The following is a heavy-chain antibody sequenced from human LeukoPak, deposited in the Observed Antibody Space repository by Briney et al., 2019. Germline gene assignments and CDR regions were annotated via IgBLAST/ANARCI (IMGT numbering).Heavy chain of an antibody. CDR2: IRGGGGST. J-gene: IGHJ4*02. Sequence: PGGSLRLSCAASGFTFSTYAMTWVRQAPGKGLEWVSVIRGGGGSTYYADSVKGRFTISRDNSKNTLYLQMNSLKAADTARYYCAKDLYGDYGGIDYWGQGTLVTVSS. D-gene: IGHD4-17*01. CDR1: GFTFSTYA. V-gene: IGHV3-23*01. CDR3: AKDLYGDYGGIDY.